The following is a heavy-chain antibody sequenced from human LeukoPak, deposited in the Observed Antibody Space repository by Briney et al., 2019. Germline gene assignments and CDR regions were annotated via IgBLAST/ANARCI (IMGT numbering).Heavy chain of an antibody. V-gene: IGHV4-59*01. CDR1: GGSISSYY. CDR3: AREFDSGSYLK. J-gene: IGHJ4*02. D-gene: IGHD1-26*01. Sequence: PSETLSLTCTVSGGSISSYYWSWIRQPPGKGLEWIGYIYCSGSTNYNPSLKSRVTISVDTSKNQFSLKLSSVTAADTAVYYCAREFDSGSYLKWGQGTLVTVSS. CDR2: IYCSGST.